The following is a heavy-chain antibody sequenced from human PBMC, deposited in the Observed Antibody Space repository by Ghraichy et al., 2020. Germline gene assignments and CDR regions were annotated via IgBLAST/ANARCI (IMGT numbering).Heavy chain of an antibody. Sequence: GGSLRLSCAASGSSVSSYYMSWVRQAPGKGPECVSVIYSGGNTYYADSGKGRFTISRDISKNTVYLQMDSLRAEDTAVYYCARLRWLQFFDPWGQGTLVTDSA. CDR3: ARLRWLQFFDP. V-gene: IGHV3-53*01. CDR1: GSSVSSYY. CDR2: IYSGGNT. D-gene: IGHD5-24*01. J-gene: IGHJ5*02.